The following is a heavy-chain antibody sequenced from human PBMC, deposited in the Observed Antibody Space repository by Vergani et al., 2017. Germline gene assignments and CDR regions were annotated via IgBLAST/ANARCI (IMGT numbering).Heavy chain of an antibody. CDR2: IRNKAYGGTT. Sequence: VQLVESGGGVVQPGRSLRLSCAASGFSFGDYAMTWVRQAPGKGLEWVAFIRNKAYGGTTEYAASVKGRFTISRDNSKNMLFLQMNNLRTEDTAIYYCAKDHYDFWSGYPNLSPFDLWGRGTLVTVSS. V-gene: IGHV3-49*04. CDR3: AKDHYDFWSGYPNLSPFDL. D-gene: IGHD3-3*01. CDR1: GFSFGDYA. J-gene: IGHJ2*01.